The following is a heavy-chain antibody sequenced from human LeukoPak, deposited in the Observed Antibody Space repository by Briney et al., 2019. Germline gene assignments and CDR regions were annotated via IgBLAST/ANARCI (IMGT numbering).Heavy chain of an antibody. J-gene: IGHJ4*02. D-gene: IGHD2-15*01. CDR1: ALTFSDYY. CDR2: ISSSGSTT. CDR3: ARDGGLGALDY. Sequence: GGPLRLSCAASALTFSDYYMSWIRQAPGKGLEWVSYISSSGSTTYYADSVKGRFTISRDNAKNSLYLQMNSLRAEDTAVYYCARDGGLGALDYWGQGTLVTVSS. V-gene: IGHV3-11*04.